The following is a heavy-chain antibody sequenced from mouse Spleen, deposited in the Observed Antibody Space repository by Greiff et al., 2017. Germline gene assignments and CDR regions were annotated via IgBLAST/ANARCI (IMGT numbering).Heavy chain of an antibody. D-gene: IGHD2-12*01. CDR1: GYTFTDYA. CDR2: ISTYYGDA. V-gene: IGHV1S137*01. Sequence: QVQLQQSGAELVRPGVSVKISCKGSGYTFTDYAMHWVKQSHAKSLEWIGVISTYYGDASYNQKFKGKATMTVDKSSSTAYMELARLTSEDSAIYYCARRGYSYAMDYWGQGTSVTVSS. CDR3: ARRGYSYAMDY. J-gene: IGHJ4*01.